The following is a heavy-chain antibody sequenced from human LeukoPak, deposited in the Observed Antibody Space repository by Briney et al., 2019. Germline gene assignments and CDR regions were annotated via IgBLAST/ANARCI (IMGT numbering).Heavy chain of an antibody. D-gene: IGHD2-8*01. CDR1: GYTFTSYG. J-gene: IGHJ6*01. CDR3: ARGVGRGQFGFRGEDGMDV. V-gene: IGHV1-18*01. CDR2: ISAYNGST. Sequence: GASVKVSCKASGYTFTSYGISWVRQAPGQGLEWMGWISAYNGSTNYAQKLQGRVTMTTDPSTSTAYMELRSLRSDDTAVYYGARGVGRGQFGFRGEDGMDVWGQGTTVTGSS.